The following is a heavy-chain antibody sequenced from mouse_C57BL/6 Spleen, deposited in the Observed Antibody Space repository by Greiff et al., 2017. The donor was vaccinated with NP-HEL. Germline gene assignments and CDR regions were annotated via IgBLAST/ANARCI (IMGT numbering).Heavy chain of an antibody. CDR3: ARETYYYGSSDAVYFDY. CDR1: GYTFTSYW. Sequence: QVQLQQPGAELVKPGASVKLSCKASGYTFTSYWMHWVKQRPGQGLEWIGMIHPNSGSTNYNEKFKSKATLTVDKSSSTAYMQLSSLTSEDSAVYYCARETYYYGSSDAVYFDYWGQGTTLTVSS. CDR2: IHPNSGST. J-gene: IGHJ2*01. D-gene: IGHD1-1*01. V-gene: IGHV1-64*01.